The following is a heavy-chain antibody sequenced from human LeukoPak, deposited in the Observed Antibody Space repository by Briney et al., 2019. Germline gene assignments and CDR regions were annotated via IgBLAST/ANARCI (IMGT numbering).Heavy chain of an antibody. Sequence: GASVKVSCKASGYTFTSYGISWVRQAPGQGLEWMGWISAYNGNTNYAQKPQGRVTMTTDTSTSTAYMELRSLRSDDTAVYYCAINKFLTGYYNPPGYWGQGTLVTVSS. D-gene: IGHD3-9*01. CDR3: AINKFLTGYYNPPGY. CDR1: GYTFTSYG. V-gene: IGHV1-18*04. CDR2: ISAYNGNT. J-gene: IGHJ4*02.